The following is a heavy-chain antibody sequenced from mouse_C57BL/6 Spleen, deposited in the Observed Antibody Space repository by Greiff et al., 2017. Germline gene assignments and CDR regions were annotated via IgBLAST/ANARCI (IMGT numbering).Heavy chain of an antibody. CDR2: INSDGGST. V-gene: IGHV5-2*01. CDR1: EYEFPSHD. CDR3: ARRSRPYWYFDV. J-gene: IGHJ1*03. Sequence: EVQGVESGGGLVQPGESLKLSCESNEYEFPSHDMSWVRKTPEKRLELVAAINSDGGSTYYPDTMERRFIISRDNTKKTLFLQRSSLRSEDTALYYCARRSRPYWYFDVWGTGTTVTVSS.